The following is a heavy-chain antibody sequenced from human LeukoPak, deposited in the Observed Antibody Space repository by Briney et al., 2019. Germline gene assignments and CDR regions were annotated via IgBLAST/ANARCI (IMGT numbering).Heavy chain of an antibody. Sequence: ASVKVSCKASGYTFSSYNINWVRQAPGQGLEWMGWISAYNGNTNYAQNLQGRVTLTTDTSTSTAYMELRSLRSDDTAVYYCARGLYSSSSEGGYWGQGTLVTVSS. D-gene: IGHD6-6*01. J-gene: IGHJ4*02. CDR1: GYTFSSYN. CDR2: ISAYNGNT. CDR3: ARGLYSSSSEGGY. V-gene: IGHV1-18*01.